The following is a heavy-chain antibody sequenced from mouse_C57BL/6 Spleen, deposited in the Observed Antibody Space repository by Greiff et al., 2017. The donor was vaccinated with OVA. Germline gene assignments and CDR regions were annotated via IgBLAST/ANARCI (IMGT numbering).Heavy chain of an antibody. J-gene: IGHJ1*03. CDR2: INPYNGGT. CDR3: ALTTVVAKNFDV. D-gene: IGHD1-1*01. V-gene: IGHV1-19*01. CDR1: GYTFTDYY. Sequence: EVKLQQSGPVLVKPGASVKMSCKASGYTFTDYYMNWVKQSHGQSLEWIGVINPYNGGTSYNQKFKGKATLTVDKSSSTAYMELNSLTSEDSAVYYCALTTVVAKNFDVWGKGTTVTVSS.